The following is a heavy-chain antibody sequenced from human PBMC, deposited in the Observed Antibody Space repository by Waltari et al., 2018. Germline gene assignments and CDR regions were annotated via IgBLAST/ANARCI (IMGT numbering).Heavy chain of an antibody. J-gene: IGHJ4*02. CDR3: ARVSASSSGHFDY. Sequence: QLQLQESGPGLVKPSETLSLTCTVSGGSISSSSYYWGWIRQPPVKGLEWIGSIYYSGSTYYNPSLKSRVTISVDTSKNQFSLKLSSVTAADTAVYYCARVSASSSGHFDYWGQGTLVTVSS. V-gene: IGHV4-39*07. CDR2: IYYSGST. CDR1: GGSISSSSYY. D-gene: IGHD6-19*01.